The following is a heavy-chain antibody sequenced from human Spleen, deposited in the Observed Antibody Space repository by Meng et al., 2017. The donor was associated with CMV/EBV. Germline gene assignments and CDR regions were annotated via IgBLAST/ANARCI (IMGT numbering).Heavy chain of an antibody. CDR3: ARGQSDPLPFLEWDWGLDGDSFDM. D-gene: IGHD3-3*01. Sequence: GGSLRLSCAASGFTFSNSWMHWARQAPGKGLEWLANIKQDGKEKHYVDSVKGRFIISRDNAKNSLHLQMNSLRVEDTGVYYCARGQSDPLPFLEWDWGLDGDSFDMWGQGTVVTVSS. CDR1: GFTFSNSW. J-gene: IGHJ3*02. CDR2: IKQDGKEK. V-gene: IGHV3-7*01.